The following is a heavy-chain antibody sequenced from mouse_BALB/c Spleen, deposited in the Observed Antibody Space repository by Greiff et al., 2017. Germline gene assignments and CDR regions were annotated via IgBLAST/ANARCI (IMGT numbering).Heavy chain of an antibody. CDR2: ISYSGST. V-gene: IGHV3-2*02. J-gene: IGHJ2*01. CDR1: GYSFTSDYA. D-gene: IGHD1-2*01. Sequence: EVKLLESGPGLVKPSQSLSLTCTVTGYSFTSDYAWYWIRQFPGNKLEWMGYISYSGSTSYNPSLKSRITITRDTSKNPCFLQLNSVTTEDTDTYYCARVPLVTTASYYFDYWGQGTTLTVSA. CDR3: ARVPLVTTASYYFDY.